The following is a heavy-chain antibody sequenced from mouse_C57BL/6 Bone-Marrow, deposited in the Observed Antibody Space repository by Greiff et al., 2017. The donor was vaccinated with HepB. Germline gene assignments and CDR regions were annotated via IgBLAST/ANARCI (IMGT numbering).Heavy chain of an antibody. D-gene: IGHD1-1*01. Sequence: DVMLVESGEGLVKPGGSLKLSCAASGFTFSSYAMSWVRQTPEKRLEWVAYISSGGDYIYYADTVKGRFTISRDNARNTLYLQMRSLKSEDTAMYYCTRGSLTTVVEGDYWGQGTSVTVSS. CDR1: GFTFSSYA. CDR2: ISSGGDYI. V-gene: IGHV5-9-1*02. CDR3: TRGSLTTVVEGDY. J-gene: IGHJ4*01.